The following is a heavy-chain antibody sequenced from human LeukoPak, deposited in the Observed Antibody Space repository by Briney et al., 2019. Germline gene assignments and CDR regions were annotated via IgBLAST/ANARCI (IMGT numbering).Heavy chain of an antibody. CDR2: IENGGST. Sequence: GGSLRLSCAASGFTVSRNDMSWVRQAPGKGLQWVSIIENGGSTYYAESVKGRLTISRDNSKNTLYPQMNSLRVEDTAVYYCARKVGYGYGIDIWGQGTMVTVSS. CDR3: ARKVGYGYGIDI. V-gene: IGHV3-53*01. D-gene: IGHD4-17*01. J-gene: IGHJ3*02. CDR1: GFTVSRND.